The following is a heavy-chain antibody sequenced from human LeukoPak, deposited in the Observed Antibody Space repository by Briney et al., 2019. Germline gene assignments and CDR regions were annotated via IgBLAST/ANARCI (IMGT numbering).Heavy chain of an antibody. D-gene: IGHD2-15*01. CDR2: IYYSGRT. V-gene: IGHV4-39*07. Sequence: SETLSLTCAVSGVSISSSNSYWGWIRQPPGKGLEWIGSIYYSGRTYYNPSLKSRVTISVDTSKNHFSLKLSSVTAADTAVYYCARGTVGYCSGGSCQGWFGPWGQGTLVTVSS. CDR3: ARGTVGYCSGGSCQGWFGP. CDR1: GVSISSSNSY. J-gene: IGHJ5*02.